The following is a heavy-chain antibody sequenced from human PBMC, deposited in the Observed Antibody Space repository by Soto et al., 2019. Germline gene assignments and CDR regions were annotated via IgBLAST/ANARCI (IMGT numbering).Heavy chain of an antibody. CDR1: GFTFSSYA. V-gene: IGHV3-30-3*01. J-gene: IGHJ4*02. CDR2: ISYDGSNK. Sequence: PGGSLRLSCAASGFTFSSYAMHLVRPAPGKGLEWVAVISYDGSNKYYADSVKGRFTISRDNSKNTLYLQMNSLRAEDTAVYYCARDPEHIVVVTATSTHDYWGQGTLVNVSS. D-gene: IGHD2-21*02. CDR3: ARDPEHIVVVTATSTHDY.